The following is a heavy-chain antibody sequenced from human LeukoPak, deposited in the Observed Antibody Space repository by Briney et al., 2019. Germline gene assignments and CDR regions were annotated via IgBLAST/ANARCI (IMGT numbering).Heavy chain of an antibody. Sequence: ASVKVSCKASGYTFTNFGISWVRQAPGQGLEWMGWISVYKGNANYAQNFQGRVTMTTDTSTRTAYMELRSLRSDDTAVYYCARAGGWARGDYKGDAFDIWGQGTTVTVSS. CDR1: GYTFTNFG. J-gene: IGHJ3*02. D-gene: IGHD6-19*01. V-gene: IGHV1-18*01. CDR2: ISVYKGNA. CDR3: ARAGGWARGDYKGDAFDI.